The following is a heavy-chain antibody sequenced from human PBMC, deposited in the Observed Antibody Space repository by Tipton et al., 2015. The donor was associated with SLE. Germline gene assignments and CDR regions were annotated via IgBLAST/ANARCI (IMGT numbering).Heavy chain of an antibody. Sequence: RSLRLSCTGFGFTFGDYAMSWVRQAPGKGLEWVSFIRSKAYGGTTGYAASVKGRFTISRDDSKSIAYLQMNSLKTEDTAVYYCSRDRSRYSSGDYFDYWGQGTLVTVSS. D-gene: IGHD6-19*01. CDR1: GFTFGDYA. V-gene: IGHV3-49*04. J-gene: IGHJ4*02. CDR2: IRSKAYGGTT. CDR3: SRDRSRYSSGDYFDY.